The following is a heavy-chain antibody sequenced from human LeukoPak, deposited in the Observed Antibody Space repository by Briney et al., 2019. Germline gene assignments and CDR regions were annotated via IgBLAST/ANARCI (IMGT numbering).Heavy chain of an antibody. CDR3: ARRGPPRTMLRGVKSGWFDP. D-gene: IGHD3-10*01. CDR2: IYYSGST. V-gene: IGHV4-39*01. Sequence: SETLSLTCSVSGGSISSSSYYWGWIRQPPGKGLEWIGSIYYSGSTYYNPSLQSRVTISVDTSKNQFSLKLSSVTAADTAVYYCARRGPPRTMLRGVKSGWFDPWGQGTLVTVSS. J-gene: IGHJ5*02. CDR1: GGSISSSSYY.